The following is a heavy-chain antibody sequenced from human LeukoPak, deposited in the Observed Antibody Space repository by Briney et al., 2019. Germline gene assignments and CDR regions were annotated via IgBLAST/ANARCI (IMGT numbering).Heavy chain of an antibody. V-gene: IGHV3-9*01. CDR2: ISWNSGSI. CDR1: GFTFDDYA. Sequence: GGSLRLSCAASGFTFDDYAMHWVRQAPGKGLEWASGISWNSGSIGYTDSVKGRFTISRDNAKNSLYLQMNSLRAEDTALYYCAKDKSRYSSFFDYWGQGTLVTVSS. J-gene: IGHJ4*02. CDR3: AKDKSRYSSFFDY. D-gene: IGHD4-4*01.